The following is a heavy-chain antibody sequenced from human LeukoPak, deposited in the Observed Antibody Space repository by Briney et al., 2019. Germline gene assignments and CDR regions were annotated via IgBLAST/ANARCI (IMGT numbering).Heavy chain of an antibody. J-gene: IGHJ3*02. CDR1: GNVFSGYV. V-gene: IGHV1-2*02. CDR3: ARGRLRWPSDGLHI. Sequence: ASVNVSCKASGNVFSGYVIHWVRQAPGQGLEWMAWINPNTGGTNSAQKFQGRVTMTRDTSINTAYMDLSGLTSADTAVYYCARGRLRWPSDGLHIWGQGTMVIVSS. D-gene: IGHD4-23*01. CDR2: INPNTGGT.